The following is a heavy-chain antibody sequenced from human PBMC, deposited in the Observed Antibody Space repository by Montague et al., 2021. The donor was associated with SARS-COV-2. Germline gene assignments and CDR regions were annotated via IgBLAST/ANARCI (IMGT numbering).Heavy chain of an antibody. Sequence: SETLSLTCTVSGGSISSYYWSWIRQPPGQGLEWIGYIYYSGSTNYNPSLKSRVTISVDTSKNQFSLKLSSVTAADTAVYYCAREGYYDYAFDIWGQGTMVTVSS. CDR3: AREGYYDYAFDI. V-gene: IGHV4-59*01. CDR2: IYYSGST. D-gene: IGHD3-22*01. CDR1: GGSISSYY. J-gene: IGHJ3*02.